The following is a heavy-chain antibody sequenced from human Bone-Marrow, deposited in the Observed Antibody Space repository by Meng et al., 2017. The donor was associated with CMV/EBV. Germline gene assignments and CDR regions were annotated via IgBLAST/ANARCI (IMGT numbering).Heavy chain of an antibody. Sequence: GESLKISCAASGFTFSSYSMHWVRQAPGQGLEWMGWINPNSGATNYAQEFQGRVTVTRDTSISTAYMELSRLRSDDTAVYYCARGGCTGTNCQAQWVYWGLGTLVTVSS. V-gene: IGHV1-2*02. J-gene: IGHJ4*02. CDR3: ARGGCTGTNCQAQWVY. CDR2: INPNSGAT. CDR1: GFTFSSYS. D-gene: IGHD2-2*01.